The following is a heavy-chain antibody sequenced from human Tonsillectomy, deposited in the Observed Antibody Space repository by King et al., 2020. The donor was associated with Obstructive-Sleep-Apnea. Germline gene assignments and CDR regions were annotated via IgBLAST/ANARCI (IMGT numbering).Heavy chain of an antibody. J-gene: IGHJ4*02. V-gene: IGHV3-49*03. CDR1: GFNFGDYG. D-gene: IGHD3-16*01. Sequence: VQLVESGGGLVQPWRSLRLSCTASGFNFGDYGMSWFRPAPGKGLGWVSFIRRQAYGGTAEYSASVRGRFTISRDDSKGIAYLQMNSLKTEDTAVYYCSRVMDDYVWGSYYYWGQGTLVTVSS. CDR3: SRVMDDYVWGSYYY. CDR2: IRRQAYGGTA.